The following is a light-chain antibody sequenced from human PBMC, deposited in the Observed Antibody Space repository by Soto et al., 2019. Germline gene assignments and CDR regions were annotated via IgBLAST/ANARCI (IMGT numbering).Light chain of an antibody. CDR3: CSYAGSSTPYV. CDR1: SSDVGSYNL. V-gene: IGLV2-23*01. J-gene: IGLJ1*01. CDR2: EGS. Sequence: GLTHPSWVSGSPGQSITISCTGTSSDVGSYNLVSWYQQHPGKAPKLMIYEGSKRPSGVSNRFSGSKSGNTASLTISGLQAEDEADYYCCSYAGSSTPYVFGTGTKVTVL.